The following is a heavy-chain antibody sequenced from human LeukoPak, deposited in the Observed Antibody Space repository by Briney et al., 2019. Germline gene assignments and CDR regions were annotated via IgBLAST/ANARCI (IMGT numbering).Heavy chain of an antibody. D-gene: IGHD2-21*02. J-gene: IGHJ3*02. V-gene: IGHV4-59*01. CDR1: GGSISSYY. Sequence: SETLSLTCTVSGGSISSYYWSWIRQPPGKGLEWIGYIYYSRSTNYNPSLKSRVTISVDTSKNQFSLKLSSVTAADTAVYYCARDAPPYCGGDCYSPNKDAFDIWGQGTMVTVSS. CDR3: ARDAPPYCGGDCYSPNKDAFDI. CDR2: IYYSRST.